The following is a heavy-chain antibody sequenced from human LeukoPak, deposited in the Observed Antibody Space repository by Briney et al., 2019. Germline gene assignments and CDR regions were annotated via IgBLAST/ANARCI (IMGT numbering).Heavy chain of an antibody. CDR2: MYISGSA. Sequence: SETLSLTCTVSGASISRYYWSWIRQPAGKGLGWIGRMYISGSANYNPSLKSRVTMSLDTSKNQFSLKLTSVTAADTAVYYCVREAAVTGTAYYFDLWGQGTLVTVSS. CDR3: VREAAVTGTAYYFDL. V-gene: IGHV4-4*07. CDR1: GASISRYY. D-gene: IGHD6-19*01. J-gene: IGHJ4*02.